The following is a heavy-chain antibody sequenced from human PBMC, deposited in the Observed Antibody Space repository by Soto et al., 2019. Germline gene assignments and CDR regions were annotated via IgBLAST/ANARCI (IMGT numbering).Heavy chain of an antibody. CDR3: ARQIYDSDTGPNFQYYFDS. J-gene: IGHJ4*02. V-gene: IGHV5-51*01. D-gene: IGHD3-22*01. CDR2: IYPGASHV. CDR1: GNSFTTHW. Sequence: HGESQKISYQNSGNSFTTHWNGGVRQMPGKGLEWMGLIYPGASHVRYGPSFQGQVTIAIDRSTTTAYLQLSSLRASDTAMYYCARQIYDSDTGPNFQYYFDSWGQGTPVTVSS.